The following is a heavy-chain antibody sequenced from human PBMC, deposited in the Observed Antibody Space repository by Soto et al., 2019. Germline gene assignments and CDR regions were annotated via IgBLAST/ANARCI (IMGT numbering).Heavy chain of an antibody. Sequence: SETLSLTCTVSGGSISSSSYYWGWIRQPPGKGLEWIGSIYCSGSTYYNPSLKSRVTISVDTSKNQFSLKLSSVTAADTAVYYCARRPKSSGWKTGDAFDIWGQGTMVTVSS. J-gene: IGHJ3*02. CDR1: GGSISSSSYY. CDR2: IYCSGST. CDR3: ARRPKSSGWKTGDAFDI. V-gene: IGHV4-39*01. D-gene: IGHD6-19*01.